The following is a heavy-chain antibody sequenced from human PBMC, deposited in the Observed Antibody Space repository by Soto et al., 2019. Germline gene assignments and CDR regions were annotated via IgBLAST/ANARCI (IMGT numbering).Heavy chain of an antibody. D-gene: IGHD5-12*01. Sequence: GASVKVSCKVSGYTLTELSMHWVRQAPGKGLEWMGGFDPEDGETIYAQKFQGRVTMTEDTSTDTAYMELSSLRSEDTAVYYCATAAGWRLRSGGRSAFDIWGQGTMVTVSS. V-gene: IGHV1-24*01. CDR1: GYTLTELS. J-gene: IGHJ3*02. CDR3: ATAAGWRLRSGGRSAFDI. CDR2: FDPEDGET.